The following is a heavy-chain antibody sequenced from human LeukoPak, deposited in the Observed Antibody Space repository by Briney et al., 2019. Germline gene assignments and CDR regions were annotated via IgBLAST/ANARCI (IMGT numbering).Heavy chain of an antibody. V-gene: IGHV3-53*01. CDR1: GFTVSSNY. Sequence: GGSLRLSCAASGFTVSSNYMSWVRQAPGKGLEWVSVIYSGGSTYYADSVKGRFTISRDNSKNTLYLQMNSLRAKDTAVYYCARTGHVSGWYLYFDYWGQGTLVTVSS. CDR2: IYSGGST. CDR3: ARTGHVSGWYLYFDY. J-gene: IGHJ4*02. D-gene: IGHD6-19*01.